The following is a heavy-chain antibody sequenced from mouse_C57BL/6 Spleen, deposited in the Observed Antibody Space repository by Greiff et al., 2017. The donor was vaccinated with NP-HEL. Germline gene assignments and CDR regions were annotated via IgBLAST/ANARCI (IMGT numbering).Heavy chain of an antibody. CDR3: ARRETMDY. J-gene: IGHJ4*01. CDR2: ISSGSSTI. V-gene: IGHV5-17*01. CDR1: GFTFSDYG. Sequence: DVMLVESGGGLVKPGGSLKLSCAASGFTFSDYGMHWVRQAPEKGLEWVAYISSGSSTIYYADTLKGRFTISRDNAKNTLFLQMTSLRSEDTAMYYCARRETMDYWGQGTSVTVSS.